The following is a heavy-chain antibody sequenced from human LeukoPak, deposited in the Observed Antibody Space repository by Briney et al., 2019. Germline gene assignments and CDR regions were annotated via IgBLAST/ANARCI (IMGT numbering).Heavy chain of an antibody. V-gene: IGHV3-48*01. D-gene: IGHD5-12*01. CDR1: GFTFSSYS. Sequence: GGSLRLSCAASGFTFSSYSMKWVRQAPGKGLEWVSHIRYTGETFYADSVKGRFTISKDNARNSLYLQMNDLRGEDTAIYYCARDAGNSGYGCDLWGQGTLVTVSS. J-gene: IGHJ5*02. CDR3: ARDAGNSGYGCDL. CDR2: IRYTGET.